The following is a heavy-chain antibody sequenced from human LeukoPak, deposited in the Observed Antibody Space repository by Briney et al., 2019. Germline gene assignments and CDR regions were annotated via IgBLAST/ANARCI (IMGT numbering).Heavy chain of an antibody. CDR1: GGSISTYY. CDR3: ARVRTAGTTYDAFDI. CDR2: IYYSGST. Sequence: TSETLSLTCTVSGGSISTYYWSWIRQPPGRGLEWIGDIYYSGSTNYSPSLKSRVTISVDTSKNQFSLRLTSLTAADTAVYYCARVRTAGTTYDAFDIWGQGTMGTVSS. V-gene: IGHV4-59*01. J-gene: IGHJ3*02. D-gene: IGHD1-1*01.